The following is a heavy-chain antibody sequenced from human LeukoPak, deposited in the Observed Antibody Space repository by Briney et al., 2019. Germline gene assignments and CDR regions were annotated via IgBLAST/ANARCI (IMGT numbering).Heavy chain of an antibody. D-gene: IGHD2-15*01. CDR1: GFTFSSYA. CDR2: ISGSGGST. CDR3: ASHQEWQLPSAFDV. V-gene: IGHV3-23*01. Sequence: GGSLRLSCAASGFTFSSYAMSWVRQAPRKGLEWVSAISGSGGSTYYADSVKGRFTISRDNAKNSLSLQMNSLRAEDTAVYYCASHQEWQLPSAFDVWGQGTMVTVSS. J-gene: IGHJ3*01.